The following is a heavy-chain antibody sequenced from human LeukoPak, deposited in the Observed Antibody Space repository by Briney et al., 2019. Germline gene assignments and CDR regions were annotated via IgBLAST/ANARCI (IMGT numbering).Heavy chain of an antibody. CDR2: ISSSSSYI. J-gene: IGHJ3*02. CDR1: GFTFSSYS. D-gene: IGHD6-13*01. V-gene: IGHV3-21*01. CDR3: ARDKVAAALIGVNAFDI. Sequence: GGSLRLSCAASGFTFSSYSMNWVRQAPGKGLEWGSSISSSSSYIYYADSVKGRFTISRDNAKNSLYLQMNSLRAEDTAVYYCARDKVAAALIGVNAFDIWGQGTMVTVSS.